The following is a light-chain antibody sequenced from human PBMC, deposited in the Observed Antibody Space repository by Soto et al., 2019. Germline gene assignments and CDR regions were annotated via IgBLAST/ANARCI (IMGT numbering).Light chain of an antibody. V-gene: IGKV1-39*01. J-gene: IGKJ5*01. CDR3: LQSYSIPLT. CDR2: AAA. CDR1: QTISSY. Sequence: DIQMTQSPSSLSASVGDRVTITCRASQTISSYLNWYQQKQGKAPKLLIYAAASLQSGVPSRFSGSGSGTDFTLTISSLQPEDFATYYCLQSYSIPLTFGQGTQLEI.